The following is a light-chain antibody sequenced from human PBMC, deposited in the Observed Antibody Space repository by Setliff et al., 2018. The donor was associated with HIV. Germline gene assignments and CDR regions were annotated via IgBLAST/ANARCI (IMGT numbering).Light chain of an antibody. V-gene: IGLV2-14*01. CDR1: SSDVGGYNY. CDR2: DVS. Sequence: QSALAQPASVSGSPGQSITTSCTGTSSDVGGYNYVSWYQQHPGKAPKFMIYDVSQRPSGVSNRFSGSKSGNTASLTISGLQAEDEADYYCSSYTSSSTYVFGTGTKVTVL. CDR3: SSYTSSSTYV. J-gene: IGLJ1*01.